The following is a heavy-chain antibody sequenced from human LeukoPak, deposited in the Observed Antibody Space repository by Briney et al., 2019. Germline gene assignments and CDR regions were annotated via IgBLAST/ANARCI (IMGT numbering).Heavy chain of an antibody. V-gene: IGHV1-2*06. J-gene: IGHJ4*02. CDR1: GYTFSAYY. Sequence: ASVKVSCKASGYTFSAYYMHWVRQAPGQRLEWMGRINPNSGGTNYAQKFQGRVTMTRDTSISTGYMELSRLRSDDTAVYYCATHLGGSGYAADYWGQGTLVTVPS. CDR3: ATHLGGSGYAADY. D-gene: IGHD3-22*01. CDR2: INPNSGGT.